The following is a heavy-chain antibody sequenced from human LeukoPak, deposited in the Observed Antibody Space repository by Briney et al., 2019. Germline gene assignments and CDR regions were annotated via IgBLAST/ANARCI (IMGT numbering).Heavy chain of an antibody. Sequence: PGGSLRLSCAASGFTFDDYGMSWVRQAPGKGLEWVSGINWNGGSTGYADSVKGRFTISRDNAKNSLYLQMNSLRAEDTAVYYCASSTFIAVAGSLDIWGQGTMVTVSS. V-gene: IGHV3-20*04. CDR1: GFTFDDYG. J-gene: IGHJ3*02. D-gene: IGHD6-19*01. CDR2: INWNGGST. CDR3: ASSTFIAVAGSLDI.